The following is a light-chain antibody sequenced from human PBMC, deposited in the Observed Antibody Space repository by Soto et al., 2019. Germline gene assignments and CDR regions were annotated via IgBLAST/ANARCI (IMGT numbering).Light chain of an antibody. Sequence: DIQMTQSPSTLSASVGDRVTITCRASQSISDWVAWYQQKPGKAPKFLMYKASSLESGVPSRFSGSGSGTEFTLTITSLQPDDFATYYCQQYYSGWTFGQGTKVEIK. J-gene: IGKJ1*01. CDR1: QSISDW. CDR3: QQYYSGWT. CDR2: KAS. V-gene: IGKV1-5*03.